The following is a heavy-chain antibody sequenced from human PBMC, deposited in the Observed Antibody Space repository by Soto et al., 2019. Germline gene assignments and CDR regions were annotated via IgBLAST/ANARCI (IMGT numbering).Heavy chain of an antibody. D-gene: IGHD4-17*01. Sequence: GGSLRLSCASSGFSFSSYSMNWVRQAPGKGLEWVSSISSSSYIYYADSVKGRFTISRDNAKNSLYLQMNSLRAEDTAVYYCARDHGDYHFDYWGQGTLVTVSS. J-gene: IGHJ4*02. CDR3: ARDHGDYHFDY. CDR1: GFSFSSYS. V-gene: IGHV3-21*01. CDR2: ISSSSYI.